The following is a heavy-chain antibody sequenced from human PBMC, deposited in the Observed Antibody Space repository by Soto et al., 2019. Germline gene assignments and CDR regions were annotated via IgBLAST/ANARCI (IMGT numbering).Heavy chain of an antibody. CDR1: GFTFSSYA. Sequence: GGSLRLSCAASGFTFSSYAMHWVRQAPGKGLEWVAVISYDGSNKYYADSVKGRFTISRDNSKNTLYLQMNSLRAEDTAVYYCARDQITMIVGGWFDPWGQGTLVTVSS. J-gene: IGHJ5*02. V-gene: IGHV3-30-3*01. CDR3: ARDQITMIVGGWFDP. D-gene: IGHD3-22*01. CDR2: ISYDGSNK.